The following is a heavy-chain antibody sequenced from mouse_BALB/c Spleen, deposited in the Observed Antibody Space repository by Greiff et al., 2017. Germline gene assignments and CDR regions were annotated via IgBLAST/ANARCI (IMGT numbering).Heavy chain of an antibody. CDR1: GYTFTSYW. Sequence: QVQLKESGAELAKPGASVKMSCKASGYTFTSYWMHWVKQRPGQGLEWIGYINPSTGYTEYNQKFKDKATLTADKSSSTAYMQLSSLTSEDSAVYYCSLWVRLGGDYWGQGTTLTVSS. CDR3: SLWVRLGGDY. D-gene: IGHD2-14*01. CDR2: INPSTGYT. J-gene: IGHJ2*01. V-gene: IGHV1-7*01.